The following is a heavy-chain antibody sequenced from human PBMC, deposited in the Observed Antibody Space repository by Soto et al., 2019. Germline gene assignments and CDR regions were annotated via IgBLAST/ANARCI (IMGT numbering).Heavy chain of an antibody. CDR3: ARHPNVLRFLEWLLYLDY. J-gene: IGHJ4*02. Sequence: EVQLVQSGAEVKKPGESLRISCKGSGYSFTSYWISWVRQMPGKGLEWMGRIDPSDSYTNYSPSFQGHVTISADKSISTAYLQWSSLKASDTAMYYCARHPNVLRFLEWLLYLDYWGQGTLVTVSS. CDR1: GYSFTSYW. D-gene: IGHD3-3*01. CDR2: IDPSDSYT. V-gene: IGHV5-10-1*03.